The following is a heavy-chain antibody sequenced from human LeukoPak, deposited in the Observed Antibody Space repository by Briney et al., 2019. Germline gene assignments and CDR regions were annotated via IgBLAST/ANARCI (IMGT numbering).Heavy chain of an antibody. Sequence: SVKVSCKASGGTFSSYAISWVRQAPGQGLEWMGGIIPIFGTANYAQKFQGRVTITADESTSTAYMELSSLRSEDTAVYYCARFVGQGGYCSSTSCPNPYYYMDVWGKGTTVTVSS. J-gene: IGHJ6*03. CDR3: ARFVGQGGYCSSTSCPNPYYYMDV. CDR2: IIPIFGTA. CDR1: GGTFSSYA. D-gene: IGHD2-2*01. V-gene: IGHV1-69*13.